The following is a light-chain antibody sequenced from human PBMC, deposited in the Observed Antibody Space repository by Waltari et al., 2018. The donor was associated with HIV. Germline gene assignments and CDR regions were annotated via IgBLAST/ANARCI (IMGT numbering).Light chain of an antibody. J-gene: IGLJ2*01. Sequence: QSALTQPASVSGSPGQSITISCTGTSNDVGSYNLVSWYQHHPGKAPKVMIFEVSNRPSGVSDRFSGSKSGNTASLTISGVQPEDEADYYCSSYTTSNSHVVFGGGTKVTVL. CDR2: EVS. CDR1: SNDVGSYNL. CDR3: SSYTTSNSHVV. V-gene: IGLV2-14*02.